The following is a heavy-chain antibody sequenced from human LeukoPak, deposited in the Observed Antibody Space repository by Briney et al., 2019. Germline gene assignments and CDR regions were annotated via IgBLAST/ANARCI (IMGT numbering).Heavy chain of an antibody. CDR1: GFIFSNSG. V-gene: IGHV3-33*01. D-gene: IGHD3-10*01. Sequence: GGSLRLSCAASGFIFSNSGMHWVRQAPGKGLEWVTVIYTDGSTKYYEDSVKGRFTISRDNSQNTLYLQMNSLRAEDTAVYYCARNSGGRRYYFTEWGQGTLVTGSS. J-gene: IGHJ4*02. CDR2: IYTDGSTK. CDR3: ARNSGGRRYYFTE.